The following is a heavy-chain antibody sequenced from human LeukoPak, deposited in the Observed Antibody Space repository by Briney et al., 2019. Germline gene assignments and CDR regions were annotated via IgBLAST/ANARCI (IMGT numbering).Heavy chain of an antibody. CDR3: ARDLYRIVVVPHYFDY. V-gene: IGHV3-7*01. D-gene: IGHD3-22*01. J-gene: IGHJ4*02. Sequence: GGSLRLSCEASGFTFSIYWMNWVRQAPGKGLEWVANIKEDGSEKYSVDSVKGRFTISRDNAKNSLYLQMNSLRAEDTAVYYCARDLYRIVVVPHYFDYWGQGTLVTVSS. CDR2: IKEDGSEK. CDR1: GFTFSIYW.